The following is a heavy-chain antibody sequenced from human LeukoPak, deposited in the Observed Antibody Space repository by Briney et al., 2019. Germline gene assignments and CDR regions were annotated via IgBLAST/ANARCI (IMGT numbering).Heavy chain of an antibody. J-gene: IGHJ4*02. V-gene: IGHV3-30-3*01. CDR3: ARAGGTTLTAGWGH. CDR1: GFTFGDYA. CDR2: ISYDGSNK. D-gene: IGHD4-17*01. Sequence: SLRLSCTASGFTFGDYAMSWVRQAPGKGLEWVAVISYDGSNKYYAESVKGRFTLSRDNSKNTLYLQMTSLRPEDTAVYYCARAGGTTLTAGWGHWGQGTLVTVSS.